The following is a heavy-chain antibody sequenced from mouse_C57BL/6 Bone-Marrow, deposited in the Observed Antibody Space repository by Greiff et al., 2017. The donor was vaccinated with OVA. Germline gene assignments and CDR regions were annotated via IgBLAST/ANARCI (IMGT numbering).Heavy chain of an antibody. Sequence: QVQLKESGAELVKPGASVKMSCKASGYTFTTYPIEWMKQNHGKSLEWIGNFHPYNDDTKYNEKFKGKATLTVEKSSSTVYLELSRLTSDDSAVDYCASRIYDGYYWFAYWGQGTLVTVSA. CDR2: FHPYNDDT. CDR1: GYTFTTYP. D-gene: IGHD2-3*01. V-gene: IGHV1-47*01. CDR3: ASRIYDGYYWFAY. J-gene: IGHJ3*01.